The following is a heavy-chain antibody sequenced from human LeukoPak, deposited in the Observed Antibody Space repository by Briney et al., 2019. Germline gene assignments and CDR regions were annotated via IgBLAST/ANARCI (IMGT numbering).Heavy chain of an antibody. CDR3: ARDRFVVLTYYYYYYMDV. Sequence: ASVKVSCKASGYTFTCYYMHWVRQAPGQGLEWMGRISAYNGNTNYAQKLQGRVTMTTDTSTSTAYMELRSLRSDDTAVYYCARDRFVVLTYYYYYYMDVWGKGTTVTVSS. CDR1: GYTFTCYY. V-gene: IGHV1-18*04. J-gene: IGHJ6*03. CDR2: ISAYNGNT. D-gene: IGHD3-10*01.